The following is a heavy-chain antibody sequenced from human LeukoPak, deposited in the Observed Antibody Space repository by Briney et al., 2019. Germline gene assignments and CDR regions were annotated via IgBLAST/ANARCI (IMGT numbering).Heavy chain of an antibody. J-gene: IGHJ4*02. V-gene: IGHV4-4*07. CDR2: IYTSGST. D-gene: IGHD3-22*01. CDR3: ARASYSYDINGWVPFDY. CDR1: GFTVSSNY. Sequence: RSGGSLRLSCAASGFTVSSNYMSWIRQPAGKGLEWIGRIYTSGSTNYNPSLKSRVTISGDTSKNQFSLRLSSVTAADTAVYYCARASYSYDINGWVPFDYWGQGTLVTVSS.